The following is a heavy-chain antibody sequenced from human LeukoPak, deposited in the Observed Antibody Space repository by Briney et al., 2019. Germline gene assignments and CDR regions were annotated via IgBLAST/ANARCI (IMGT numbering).Heavy chain of an antibody. CDR1: GFTFSSYA. CDR3: ARDIRSWYRYFDY. V-gene: IGHV3-23*01. D-gene: IGHD6-13*01. Sequence: GGPLRLSCAASGFTFSSYAMSWVRQAPGKGLEWVSAISGSGGSTYYADSVKGRFTISRDNSKNTLYLQMNSLRAEDTAVYYCARDIRSWYRYFDYWGQGTLVTVSS. CDR2: ISGSGGST. J-gene: IGHJ4*02.